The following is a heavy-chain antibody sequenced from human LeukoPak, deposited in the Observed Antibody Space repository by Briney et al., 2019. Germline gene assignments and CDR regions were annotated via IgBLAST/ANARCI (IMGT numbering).Heavy chain of an antibody. V-gene: IGHV3-23*01. Sequence: GGSLRLSCAASGFTFSSYAMSWVRQAPGKGLEWVSAISGSGGSTYYADSVKGRFTISRDNSKNTLYLQMNSLRAEDTAVYYCAKAGDPFYDILTGYPNWFDPWGQGTLVTVSS. J-gene: IGHJ5*02. CDR1: GFTFSSYA. CDR3: AKAGDPFYDILTGYPNWFDP. D-gene: IGHD3-9*01. CDR2: ISGSGGST.